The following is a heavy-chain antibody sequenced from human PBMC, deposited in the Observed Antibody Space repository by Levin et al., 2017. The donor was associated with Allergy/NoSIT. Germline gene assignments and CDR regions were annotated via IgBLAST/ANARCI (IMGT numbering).Heavy chain of an antibody. Sequence: SQTLSLTCVISWDSVSSNSAVWTWIRQSPSRGLEWLGRTYYRSKWYSDYAISVKSRISINPDTSKNQFSLQLNSVTPEDTALYYCAREHAWGSVDYWGQGTLVTVSS. CDR2: TYYRSKWYS. V-gene: IGHV6-1*01. D-gene: IGHD3-10*01. CDR1: WDSVSSNSAV. CDR3: AREHAWGSVDY. J-gene: IGHJ4*02.